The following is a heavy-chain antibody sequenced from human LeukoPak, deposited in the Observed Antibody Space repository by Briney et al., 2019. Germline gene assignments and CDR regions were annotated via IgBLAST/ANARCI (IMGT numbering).Heavy chain of an antibody. CDR1: GFTFSNHA. J-gene: IGHJ4*02. CDR2: ISGSGGST. CDR3: AKGEYSSSPDSDFDY. D-gene: IGHD6-6*01. V-gene: IGHV3-23*01. Sequence: GGSLRLSCAASGFTFSNHAMSWVRQAPGKGLEWVSAISGSGGSTYYADSVKGRFTISRDNSKNTVYLQMNSLRAEDTAVYYCAKGEYSSSPDSDFDYWGQGTLVTVSS.